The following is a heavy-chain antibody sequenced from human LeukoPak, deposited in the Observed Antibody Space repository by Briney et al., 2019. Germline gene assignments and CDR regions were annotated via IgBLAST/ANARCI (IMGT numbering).Heavy chain of an antibody. CDR3: ARYCSSTSCYHLGWYYYYGMDV. J-gene: IGHJ6*02. V-gene: IGHV1-18*01. Sequence: GASVKVSCKASGYTFTSYGISWVRQAPGQGLEWMGWISAYNGNTNYAQKLQGRVTMTTDTSTSTAYMELRSLGSDDTAVYYCARYCSSTSCYHLGWYYYYGMDVWGQGTTVTVSS. CDR2: ISAYNGNT. CDR1: GYTFTSYG. D-gene: IGHD2-2*01.